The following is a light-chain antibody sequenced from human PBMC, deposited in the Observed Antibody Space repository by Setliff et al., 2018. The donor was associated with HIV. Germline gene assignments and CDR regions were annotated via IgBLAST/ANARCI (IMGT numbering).Light chain of an antibody. J-gene: IGLJ2*01. CDR2: GVS. V-gene: IGLV2-14*03. CDR1: SSDVGGYNY. CDR3: ISYTSSSTLEV. Sequence: QSALTQPASVSGSPGQSKAISCTGTSSDVGGYNYVSWYQQHPGKAPKLMIYGVSNLPSCVSNRFSGSKSGNTASLTISGLLAEDEADYYSISYTSSSTLEVFGGG.